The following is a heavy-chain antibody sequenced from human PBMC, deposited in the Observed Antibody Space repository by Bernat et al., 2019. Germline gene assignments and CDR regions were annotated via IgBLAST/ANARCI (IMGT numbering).Heavy chain of an antibody. J-gene: IGHJ6*02. CDR2: IIPILGIA. V-gene: IGHV1-69*04. Sequence: QVQLVQSGAEVKKPGSSVKVSCKASGGTFSSYAISWVRQAPGPGLEWMGRIIPILGIANYAQKFQGRVRITADKSTSTAYMELSSLRSEDTAVYYCARERYCSSTSCYRYYYYGMDVWGQGTTVTVSS. CDR1: GGTFSSYA. D-gene: IGHD2-2*01. CDR3: ARERYCSSTSCYRYYYYGMDV.